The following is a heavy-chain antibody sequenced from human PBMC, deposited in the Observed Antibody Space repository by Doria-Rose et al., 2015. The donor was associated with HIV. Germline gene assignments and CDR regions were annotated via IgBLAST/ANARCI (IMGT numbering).Heavy chain of an antibody. D-gene: IGHD6-13*01. V-gene: IGHV2-26*01. CDR1: GVSLSSPGMG. Sequence: QVTLKESGPVLVKPTETLTLTCTVSGVSLSSPGMGVSWIRQPPGKALEWLANIFSYDERSYKTSPKSRLSISRCSSKSQVVLTMTDMDHVDTATYYCARIKSSRWYHKYYFDFWGQGTLVIVSA. CDR2: IFSYDER. CDR3: ARIKSSRWYHKYYFDF. J-gene: IGHJ4*02.